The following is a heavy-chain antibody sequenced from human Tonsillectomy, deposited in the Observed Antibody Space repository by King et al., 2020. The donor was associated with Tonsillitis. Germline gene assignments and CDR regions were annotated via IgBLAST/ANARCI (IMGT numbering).Heavy chain of an antibody. CDR1: GFTFSSYG. J-gene: IGHJ5*02. CDR2: IWYDASNK. V-gene: IGHV3-33*01. D-gene: IGHD2-2*01. Sequence: VQLVESGGGVVQPGRTLRLSCAASGFTFSSYGMHWVRQAPGKGLEGVAVIWYDASNKYYADSVKGRFTIYRDNSKNTLYLQMNSLRAEDTAVYYCAREGDRFCRSTSCYETNWFDPWGQGTLVTVSS. CDR3: AREGDRFCRSTSCYETNWFDP.